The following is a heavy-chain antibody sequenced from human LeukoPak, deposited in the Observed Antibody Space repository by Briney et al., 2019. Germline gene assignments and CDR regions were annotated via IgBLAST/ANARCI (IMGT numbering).Heavy chain of an antibody. Sequence: GGSLRLSCAASGFTFSDYYMSWIRRAPGEGLEWVSYISSSGSTIYYADSVRGRFTISRDNAKNSLYLQMNRLRPEDPAVFYVARGGREGFYYSGQRTLVTASS. CDR1: GFTFSDYY. CDR2: ISSSGSTI. CDR3: ARGGREGFYY. V-gene: IGHV3-11*01. J-gene: IGHJ4*02.